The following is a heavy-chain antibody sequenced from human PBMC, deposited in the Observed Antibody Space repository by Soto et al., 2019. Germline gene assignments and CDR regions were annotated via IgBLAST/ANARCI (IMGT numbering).Heavy chain of an antibody. CDR1: GGSLSGYQ. CDR2: INDSGNI. CDR3: ARGLILWFGDLSRRGGYYYCMDV. D-gene: IGHD3-10*01. Sequence: QVQLQQWGAGLLKPSETLSLTCAVYGGSLSGYQWSWIRQTPGKGLEWIGEINDSGNINYNPSLKSRVPLLVDTPKKQISLKLSSVTAADTAVYYCARGLILWFGDLSRRGGYYYCMDVWGKGTTVTVSS. J-gene: IGHJ6*03. V-gene: IGHV4-34*01.